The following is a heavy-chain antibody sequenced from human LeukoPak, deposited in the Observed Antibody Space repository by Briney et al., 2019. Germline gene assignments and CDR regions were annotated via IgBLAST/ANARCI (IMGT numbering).Heavy chain of an antibody. CDR3: ARGRRLHSSGWYSSY. Sequence: SETLSLTCTVSGGSISSNSYYWAWIRQPPGKGLEWIGSIYHSGSPYYNPSLTSRLTLSVDTSRNQFSLKLSSVTVADTAVYYCARGRRLHSSGWYSSYWGQGTLVTVSS. CDR1: GGSISSNSYY. J-gene: IGHJ4*02. CDR2: IYHSGSP. D-gene: IGHD6-19*01. V-gene: IGHV4-39*01.